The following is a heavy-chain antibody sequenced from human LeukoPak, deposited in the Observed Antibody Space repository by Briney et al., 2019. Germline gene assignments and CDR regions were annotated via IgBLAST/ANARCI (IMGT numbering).Heavy chain of an antibody. CDR2: IKSKTDGGTT. CDR3: ARSAYCSSTSCYRFDY. Sequence: GGSLRLSCIASGFTFSNAWMTWVRQAPGKGLEWVGRIKSKTDGGTTDYAAPVKGRFAISRDDSKNTAYLQMNSLKSEDTAVYYCARSAYCSSTSCYRFDYWGQGTLVTVSS. CDR1: GFTFSNAW. J-gene: IGHJ4*02. V-gene: IGHV3-15*01. D-gene: IGHD2-2*01.